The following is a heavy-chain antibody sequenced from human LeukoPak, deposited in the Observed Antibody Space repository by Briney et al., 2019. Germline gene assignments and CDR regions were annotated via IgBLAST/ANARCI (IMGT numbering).Heavy chain of an antibody. CDR2: ISLNGGSS. D-gene: IGHD3-10*02. V-gene: IGHV3-20*04. Sequence: TGGSLRLSCAASGFTFDEYGMSWVRQAPGKGLEWVSGISLNGGSSGYADSVKGRFTISRDNAKNSLYLQMNSLRAEDTAVYYCAELGITMTGGVWGKGTTVTISS. CDR3: AELGITMTGGV. J-gene: IGHJ6*04. CDR1: GFTFDEYG.